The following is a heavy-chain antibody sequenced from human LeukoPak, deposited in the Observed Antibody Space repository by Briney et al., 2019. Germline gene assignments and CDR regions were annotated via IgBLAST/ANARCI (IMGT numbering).Heavy chain of an antibody. Sequence: ASVKVSCKASGYTFTGYYMHWVRQAPGQGLEWMGWINPNSGGTNYAQKFQGRVTMTRDTSISTAYMELSRLRSDDTAVYYCARVQGYCSSTSYYPDTNFDYWGQGTLVTVSS. CDR3: ARVQGYCSSTSYYPDTNFDY. J-gene: IGHJ4*02. CDR2: INPNSGGT. D-gene: IGHD2-2*01. CDR1: GYTFTGYY. V-gene: IGHV1-2*02.